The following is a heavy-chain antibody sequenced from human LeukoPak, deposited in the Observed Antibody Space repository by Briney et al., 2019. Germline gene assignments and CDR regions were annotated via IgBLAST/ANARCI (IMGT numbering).Heavy chain of an antibody. J-gene: IGHJ5*02. CDR3: AREGADDHGRLLWFDP. D-gene: IGHD4-17*01. CDR1: GYTFTGYY. Sequence: ASVKVSCKASGYTFTGYYMHWVRQAPGQGLEWMGWISAYNDNTKYAQKFQGRVTMTTDTSTNTAYMDLRGLRSDDTAFYYCAREGADDHGRLLWFDPWGQGTLVTVSS. V-gene: IGHV1-18*04. CDR2: ISAYNDNT.